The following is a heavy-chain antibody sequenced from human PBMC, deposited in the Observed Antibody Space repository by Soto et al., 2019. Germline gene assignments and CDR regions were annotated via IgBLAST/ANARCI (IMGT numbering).Heavy chain of an antibody. CDR1: GGSISSSSYS. D-gene: IGHD3-16*01. V-gene: IGHV4-39*01. CDR3: ARQPEMYLQLGDSGFDY. J-gene: IGHJ4*02. Sequence: QLQLQESGPGLVKPSETLSLTCTVSGGSISSSSYSWGWIRQPPGKGLEWIGSIYYSGSTYYKPSLKRRVTISVDTPKNQFSLKLSSVTAADTAVYYCARQPEMYLQLGDSGFDYWGQVTLVTVSS. CDR2: IYYSGST.